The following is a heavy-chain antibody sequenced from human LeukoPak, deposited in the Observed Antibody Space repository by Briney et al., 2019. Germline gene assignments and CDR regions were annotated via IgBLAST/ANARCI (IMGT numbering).Heavy chain of an antibody. CDR2: ISGSRGTT. D-gene: IGHD3-10*01. CDR3: ARERFHGSGAPKYDF. J-gene: IGHJ4*02. CDR1: GFTFDDYG. V-gene: IGHV3-20*04. Sequence: GGSLKLSCAASGFTFDDYGMSWVRQAPGKGLEWVSAISGSRGTTYYADAVKGRFTISRDNAKNSLYLQGKSLRVDDTAVYYCARERFHGSGAPKYDFWGQGTLVTVSS.